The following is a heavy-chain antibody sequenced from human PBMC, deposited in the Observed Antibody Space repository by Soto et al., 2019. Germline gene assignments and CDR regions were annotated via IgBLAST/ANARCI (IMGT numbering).Heavy chain of an antibody. V-gene: IGHV3-48*03. Sequence: GGSLRLSCAASGFTFSSYEMNWVRQAPGKGLEWVSYISSSGSTIYYADSVKGRFTISRDNAKNSLYLQMNSLRAEDTAVYYCARSPSSWNPYYYYGMDVWGQGTTVTVSS. CDR1: GFTFSSYE. CDR2: ISSSGSTI. D-gene: IGHD6-13*01. J-gene: IGHJ6*02. CDR3: ARSPSSWNPYYYYGMDV.